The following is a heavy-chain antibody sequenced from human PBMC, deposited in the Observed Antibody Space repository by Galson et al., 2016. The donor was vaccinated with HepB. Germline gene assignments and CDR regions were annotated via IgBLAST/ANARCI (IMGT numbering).Heavy chain of an antibody. D-gene: IGHD1-26*01. CDR3: ATRPQAQGEPLPSAMRCFDF. CDR1: GFTFSHYA. Sequence: SLRLSCAASGFTFSHYAMSWIRQAPGKGLEWVSGISSSGGSTYYADSVEGRFTMSRDNSKNTLYLQMNSLRAEDTAVYYCATRPQAQGEPLPSAMRCFDFRGQGTLVTVSS. J-gene: IGHJ4*02. CDR2: ISSSGGST. V-gene: IGHV3-23*01.